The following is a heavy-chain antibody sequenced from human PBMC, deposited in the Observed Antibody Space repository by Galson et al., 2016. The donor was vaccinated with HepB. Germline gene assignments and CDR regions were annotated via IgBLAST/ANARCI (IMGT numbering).Heavy chain of an antibody. V-gene: IGHV1-18*01. D-gene: IGHD6-6*01. J-gene: IGHJ6*02. CDR3: AKKEGVAARNHYYSYHGMDV. CDR1: GYTFTTYG. Sequence: SVKVSCKASGYTFTTYGISWVRQAPEQGLEWMGWISPYSGNTNYAQKFQGRVTMSTDTSTSTAYMELRSLRSDDTAVYYCAKKEGVAARNHYYSYHGMDVWGRGTTVTVSS. CDR2: ISPYSGNT.